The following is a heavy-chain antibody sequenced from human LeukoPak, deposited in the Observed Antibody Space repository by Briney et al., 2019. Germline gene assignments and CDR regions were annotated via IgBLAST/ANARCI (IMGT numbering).Heavy chain of an antibody. CDR2: IVVGSGNT. CDR3: AAEGISRGYYYYGMDV. D-gene: IGHD2/OR15-2a*01. CDR1: GFTFTSSA. J-gene: IGHJ6*04. Sequence: SVKVSCKASGFTFTSSAVQWVRQARGQRLEWMGWIVVGSGNTNYAQKFQERVTITRDMSTSTAYMELSSLRFEDTAVYYCAAEGISRGYYYYGMDVWGKGTTVTVSS. V-gene: IGHV1-58*01.